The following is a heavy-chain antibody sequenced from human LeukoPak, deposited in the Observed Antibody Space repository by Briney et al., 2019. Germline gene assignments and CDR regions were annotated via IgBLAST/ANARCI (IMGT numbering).Heavy chain of an antibody. CDR3: ARAKIAATGGMDV. J-gene: IGHJ6*02. Sequence: SGGSLRLSCAGSGFTFTNYAMSWVRQAPGKGLEWVSGINWNGGSTGYADSLKGRFTISRDNAKNSLYLQMNNLRAEDTALYHCARAKIAATGGMDVWGQGTPVTVSS. CDR1: GFTFTNYA. V-gene: IGHV3-20*01. CDR2: INWNGGST. D-gene: IGHD6-25*01.